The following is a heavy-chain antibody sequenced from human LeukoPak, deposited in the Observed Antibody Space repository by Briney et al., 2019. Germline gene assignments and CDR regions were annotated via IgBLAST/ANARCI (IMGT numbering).Heavy chain of an antibody. D-gene: IGHD6-13*01. Sequence: GGPLRLSCVASGFSFSSYSMNGVRQAPGKGVEWASYISSGSNTIDYADSVKGRFTISRDNAKSSLYLQMNSLRAEDTAVYYCARDLSAPPHLVTYYYYMDVWGKGATVTVSS. J-gene: IGHJ6*03. V-gene: IGHV3-48*01. CDR2: ISSGSNTI. CDR1: GFSFSSYS. CDR3: ARDLSAPPHLVTYYYYMDV.